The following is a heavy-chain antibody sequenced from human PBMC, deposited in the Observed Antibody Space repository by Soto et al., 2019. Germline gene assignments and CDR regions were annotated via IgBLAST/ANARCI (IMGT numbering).Heavy chain of an antibody. V-gene: IGHV4-34*01. CDR3: ARGEWSLYHFDC. J-gene: IGHJ4*02. CDR1: GGSFNYYY. D-gene: IGHD2-15*01. CDR2: INHSGIT. Sequence: QVQLQQWGAGLVKPSETLSLTCGVYGGSFNYYYWNWIRQPPGKGLEWIGEINHSGITNYNPSLKSRVTISVDTSKNQFSLRLSSVTAADTAVYSCARGEWSLYHFDCWGLGTLVTVSS.